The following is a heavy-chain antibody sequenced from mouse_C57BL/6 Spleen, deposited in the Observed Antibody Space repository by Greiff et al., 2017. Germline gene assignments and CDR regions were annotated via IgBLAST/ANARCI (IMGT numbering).Heavy chain of an antibody. CDR1: GFSLTSYA. V-gene: IGHV2-9-1*01. Sequence: QVQLKQSGPGLVAPSQSLSITCTVSGFSLTSYAISWVRQPPGKGLEWLGVIWTGGGTHYNSALKSRLSISKDNSKSQVFIKMNSLQTDDTARYYCARTGDYDYEDYFDYWGQGTTLTVSS. CDR2: IWTGGGT. D-gene: IGHD2-4*01. CDR3: ARTGDYDYEDYFDY. J-gene: IGHJ2*01.